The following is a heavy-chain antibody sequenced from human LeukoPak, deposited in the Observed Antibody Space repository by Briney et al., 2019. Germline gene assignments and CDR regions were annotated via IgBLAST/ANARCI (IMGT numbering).Heavy chain of an antibody. CDR2: IIPIFGTA. V-gene: IGHV1-69*01. CDR3: ARVVVVPNDAFDI. Sequence: ASVKVSCKASGGTFSSYAISWVRQVPGQGLEWMGGIIPIFGTANYAQKFQGRVTITADESTTTAYMELSSLRSEDTAVYYCARVVVVPNDAFDIWGQGTMVTVSS. CDR1: GGTFSSYA. J-gene: IGHJ3*02. D-gene: IGHD2-21*01.